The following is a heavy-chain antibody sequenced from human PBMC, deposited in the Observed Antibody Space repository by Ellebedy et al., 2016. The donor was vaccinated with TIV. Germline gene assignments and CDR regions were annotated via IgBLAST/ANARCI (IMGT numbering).Heavy chain of an antibody. CDR1: GGSISSSSSY. V-gene: IGHV4-39*01. J-gene: IGHJ5*02. D-gene: IGHD3-3*01. CDR2: IYYTGST. CDR3: ARTSTIEGWFDP. Sequence: SETLSLTCSVSGGSISSSSSYWGWIRQPPGKGLEWIGNIYYTGSTYDNPSLKSRVTISVDTSKNQFSLKLSSVTAADTAVYYWARTSTIEGWFDPWGQGTLVTVSS.